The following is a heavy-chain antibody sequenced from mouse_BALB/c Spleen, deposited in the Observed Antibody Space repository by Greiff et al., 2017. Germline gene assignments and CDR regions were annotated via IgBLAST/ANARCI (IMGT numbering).Heavy chain of an antibody. CDR2: IDPANGNT. CDR1: GFNIKDTY. Sequence: EVKLQQSGAELVKPGASVKLSCTASGFNIKDTYMHWVKQRPEQGLEWIGRIDPANGNTKYDPKFQGKATITADTSSNTAYLQLSSLTSEDTAVYYCASGCYADYWGQGTTLTVSS. V-gene: IGHV14-3*02. CDR3: ASGCYADY. D-gene: IGHD2-12*01. J-gene: IGHJ2*01.